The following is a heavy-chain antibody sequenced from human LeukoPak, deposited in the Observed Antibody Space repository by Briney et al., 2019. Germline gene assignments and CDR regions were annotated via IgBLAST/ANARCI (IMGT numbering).Heavy chain of an antibody. V-gene: IGHV3-21*01. CDR3: ARDYYDSSGSSWFDP. D-gene: IGHD3-22*01. CDR2: ISSGSSFM. J-gene: IGHJ5*02. Sequence: GGSLRLSCAASGFTFSSYAMSWVRQAPGKGLEWVSSISSGSSFMYYADSVKGRFTISRDNAKNSLYLQMNSLRAKDTALYYCARDYYDSSGSSWFDPWGQGTLVTVSS. CDR1: GFTFSSYA.